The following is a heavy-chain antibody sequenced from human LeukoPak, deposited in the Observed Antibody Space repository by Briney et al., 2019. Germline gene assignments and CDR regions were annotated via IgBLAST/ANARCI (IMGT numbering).Heavy chain of an antibody. V-gene: IGHV1-46*01. J-gene: IGHJ4*02. CDR3: ARDIYTSGSLGY. CDR2: INPSGGST. CDR1: GYSFTSYY. D-gene: IGHD3-10*01. Sequence: ASVKVSCKASGYSFTSYYIHWVRQAPGQGREWMGIINPSGGSTSYAPKFQGRVTMNRDTSTSTVYMELSSLRSEDTAVYYCARDIYTSGSLGYWGQGTLVTVSS.